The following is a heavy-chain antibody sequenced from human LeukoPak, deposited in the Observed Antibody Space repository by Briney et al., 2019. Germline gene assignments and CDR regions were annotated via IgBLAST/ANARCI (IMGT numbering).Heavy chain of an antibody. Sequence: GGSLRLSCAASGFIFSVYRMNWVRQAPGKGLEWPSYISSGSSIMYYADSVKGRFTVSRDDAKNSLFLQLNSLRVEDTAVYYCARETYSGSYYDYWGHGTLVTVSS. CDR3: ARETYSGSYYDY. D-gene: IGHD1-26*01. CDR2: ISSGSSIM. J-gene: IGHJ4*03. V-gene: IGHV3-48*01. CDR1: GFIFSVYR.